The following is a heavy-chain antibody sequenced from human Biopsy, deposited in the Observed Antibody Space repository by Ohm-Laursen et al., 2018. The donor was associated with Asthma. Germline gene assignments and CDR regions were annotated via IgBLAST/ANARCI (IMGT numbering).Heavy chain of an antibody. J-gene: IGHJ6*02. CDR2: LIPVLGTP. CDR1: GDSFSNYA. CDR3: ARGYSGSDRIVYYYSGLEV. D-gene: IGHD5-12*01. V-gene: IGHV1-69*01. Sequence: ASSVKVSCKASGDSFSNYAISWVRQAPGQGPEWMGGLIPVLGTPDHAQMFEGRVTITADESTSTAYMELSSLSSEDTAVYYCARGYSGSDRIVYYYSGLEVWGQGTTVTVSS.